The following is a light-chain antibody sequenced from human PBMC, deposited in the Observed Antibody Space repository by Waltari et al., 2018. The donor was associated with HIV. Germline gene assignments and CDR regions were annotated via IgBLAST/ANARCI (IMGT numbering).Light chain of an antibody. Sequence: QSALTQPASVSGSPGQSLTIPCPGTSSDVAGSNYSPWYHQHPGKAPKLMIYDVSKRPSGVSNRFSGSKSGNTASLTISGLQAEDEADYYCCSYAGSSTWVFGGGTKLTVL. CDR1: SSDVAGSNY. CDR2: DVS. V-gene: IGLV2-23*02. CDR3: CSYAGSSTWV. J-gene: IGLJ3*02.